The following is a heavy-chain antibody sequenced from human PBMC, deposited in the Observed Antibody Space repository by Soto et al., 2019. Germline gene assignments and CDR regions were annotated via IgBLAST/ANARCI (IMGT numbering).Heavy chain of an antibody. CDR1: GSSITSSD. J-gene: IGHJ6*03. V-gene: IGHV1-8*01. CDR3: ARGAGIHPGNYYYCMVV. CDR2: MNPISGNT. Sequence: ASEEVSCKASGSSITSSDINWVRQSTGQGLEWMGWMNPISGNTGYAQKFQGRVTMSRNTSISTAYMELSSLRSEDTAVYYCARGAGIHPGNYYYCMVVWGKGTTVTVSS. D-gene: IGHD5-18*01.